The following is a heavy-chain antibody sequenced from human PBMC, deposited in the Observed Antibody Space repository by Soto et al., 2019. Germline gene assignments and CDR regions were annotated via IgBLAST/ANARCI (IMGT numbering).Heavy chain of an antibody. CDR1: GGSISSSSYY. CDR2: IYYSGST. J-gene: IGHJ4*02. D-gene: IGHD3-22*01. V-gene: IGHV4-39*01. Sequence: QLQLQESGPGLVKPSETLSLTCTVSGGSISSSSYYWGWIRQPPGKGLEWIGSIYYSGSTYYNPSLKSRVTISVDTSKNQFSLKLSSVTAADTAVYYCARQGYYYDSSGYLYYFDYWGQGTLVTVSS. CDR3: ARQGYYYDSSGYLYYFDY.